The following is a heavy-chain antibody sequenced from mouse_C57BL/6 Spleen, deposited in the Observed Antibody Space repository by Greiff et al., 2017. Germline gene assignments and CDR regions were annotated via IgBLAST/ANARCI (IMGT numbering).Heavy chain of an antibody. J-gene: IGHJ2*01. CDR2: IDPSDSYT. CDR3: ARFDYYGSIYKYFDY. CDR1: GYTFTSYW. D-gene: IGHD1-1*01. V-gene: IGHV1-50*01. Sequence: QVQLQQPGAELVKPGASVKLSCKASGYTFTSYWMQWVKQRPGQGLEWIGEIDPSDSYTNYNQKFKGKATMTVDTSSSTAYMQLSNLTSEDSAFYYCARFDYYGSIYKYFDYWGQGTTLTVSS.